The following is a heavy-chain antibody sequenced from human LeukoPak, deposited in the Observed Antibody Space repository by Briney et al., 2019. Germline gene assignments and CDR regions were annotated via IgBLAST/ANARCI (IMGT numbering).Heavy chain of an antibody. J-gene: IGHJ4*02. V-gene: IGHV4-34*01. CDR3: AAGGYSYGFLY. Sequence: PSETLSLTCAVSGGSFSGYYWSWIRQPPGKGLEWIGEINHSGSTNYNPSLKSRVTISVDTSKNQFSLKLSSVTAADTAVYYCAAGGYSYGFLYWGQGTLVTVSS. CDR1: GGSFSGYY. D-gene: IGHD5-18*01. CDR2: INHSGST.